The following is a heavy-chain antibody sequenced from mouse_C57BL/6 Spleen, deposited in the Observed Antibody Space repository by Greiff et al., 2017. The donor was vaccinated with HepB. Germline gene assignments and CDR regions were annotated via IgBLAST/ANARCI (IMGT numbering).Heavy chain of an antibody. J-gene: IGHJ1*03. Sequence: QVQLQQPGAELVMPGASVKLSCKASGYTFTSYWMHWVKQRPGQGLEWIGEIDPSDSYTNYNQKFKGKSTLTVDKSSSTAYMQLSSLTSEDSAVYYCARGGSPSSYWYFDVWGTGTTVTVSS. CDR3: ARGGSPSSYWYFDV. V-gene: IGHV1-69*01. CDR1: GYTFTSYW. D-gene: IGHD2-10*02. CDR2: IDPSDSYT.